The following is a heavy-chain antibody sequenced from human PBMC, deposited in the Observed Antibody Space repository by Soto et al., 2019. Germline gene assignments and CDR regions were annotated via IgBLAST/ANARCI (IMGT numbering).Heavy chain of an antibody. CDR3: ARVLYGSGTNWFDP. CDR1: GFTFSDYY. J-gene: IGHJ5*02. CDR2: ISISGTSV. D-gene: IGHD3-10*01. Sequence: QVQLVESGGGLVKPGWSLRLSCTASGFTFSDYYMGWIRQAPGEVLESMSYISISGTSVYYADSVKGRFTISRDNTRNSLYLQMNSLSAEDTAMYYCARVLYGSGTNWFDPWGQGALVTVSS. V-gene: IGHV3-11*01.